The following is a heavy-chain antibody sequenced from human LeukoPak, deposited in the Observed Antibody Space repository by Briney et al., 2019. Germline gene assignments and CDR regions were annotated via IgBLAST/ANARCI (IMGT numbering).Heavy chain of an antibody. CDR3: ARCDFWSCYYDY. V-gene: IGHV4-61*02. CDR1: GGSLSSGSYY. J-gene: IGHJ4*02. Sequence: SETLSLTCTVSGGSLSSGSYYWSWIRQPAGKGLEWIGRIYTSGSTNYNPSLKSRVTISVDTSKNQFSLKLSYVTAADTGVYDCARCDFWSCYYDYWGQGTLVTVSS. D-gene: IGHD3-3*01. CDR2: IYTSGST.